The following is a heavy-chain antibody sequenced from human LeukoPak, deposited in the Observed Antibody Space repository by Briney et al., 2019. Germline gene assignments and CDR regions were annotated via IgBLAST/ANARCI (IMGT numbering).Heavy chain of an antibody. CDR2: INSDG. CDR3: ARGGGYGGNSGWYFDL. CDR1: GFTFSSSW. D-gene: IGHD4-23*01. V-gene: IGHV3-74*01. Sequence: GGSLRLSCAASGFTFSSSWMHWVRQGPGKGLVCISRINSDGTYADSVKGRFTTSRDNARNTLYLQMDSLRAEDTAVYYCARGGGYGGNSGWYFDLWGRGTLVTVSS. J-gene: IGHJ2*01.